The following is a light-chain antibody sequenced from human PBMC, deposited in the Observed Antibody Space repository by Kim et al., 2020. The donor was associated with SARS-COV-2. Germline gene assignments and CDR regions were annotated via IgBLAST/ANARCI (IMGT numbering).Light chain of an antibody. V-gene: IGKV1-39*01. CDR3: LEDKTYSWT. CDR2: TAS. CDR1: QDISRY. Sequence: DIQMTQSPSSLSASVGDRVTITCRASQDISRYLNWYQQKPGKAPKLLIYTASSLQSGVPSRFTGSGSETDFTLTISSLQPDDFATYYCLEDKTYSWTFCQGAKVDIK. J-gene: IGKJ1*01.